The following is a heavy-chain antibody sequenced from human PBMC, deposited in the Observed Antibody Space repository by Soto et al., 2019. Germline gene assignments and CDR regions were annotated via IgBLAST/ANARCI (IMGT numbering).Heavy chain of an antibody. CDR2: VSGSGGST. D-gene: IGHD3-22*01. CDR1: GFTFSSYG. J-gene: IGHJ4*02. Sequence: PGGSLRLSCAASGFTFSSYGMHWVRQAPGKGLEWVSSVSGSGGSTYYADSVKGRFTISRDNSKNTVYLQMSSLRPEDTAVYYCVKGEYYYDGSAYYPFDYWAQRRTVTGSS. CDR3: VKGEYYYDGSAYYPFDY. V-gene: IGHV3-23*01.